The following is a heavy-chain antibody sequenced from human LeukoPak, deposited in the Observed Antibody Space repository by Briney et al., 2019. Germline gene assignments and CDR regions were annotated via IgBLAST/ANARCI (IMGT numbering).Heavy chain of an antibody. CDR1: GGSFSGYY. D-gene: IGHD3-22*01. CDR2: IYTSGST. J-gene: IGHJ4*02. Sequence: PSETLSLTCAVYGGSFSGYYWSWIRQPPGKGLEWIGRIYTSGSTNYNPSLKSRVTISVDKSKNQFSLKLSSVTAADTAVYYCAREVLEYYDSSGYYYYFDYWGQGTLVTVSS. V-gene: IGHV4-59*10. CDR3: AREVLEYYDSSGYYYYFDY.